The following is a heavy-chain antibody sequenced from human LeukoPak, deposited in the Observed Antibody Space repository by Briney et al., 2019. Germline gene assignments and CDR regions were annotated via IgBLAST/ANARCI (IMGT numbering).Heavy chain of an antibody. Sequence: GASVKVSSTASGYTFTSYGISWVRQAPGQGLEWMGWISAYNGNTKYAQKLQGRVTMTTDTSTSTAYMELRSLRSDDTAVYYCARDPGWDFWSGYYTPSFDYWVQGTLVTVSS. J-gene: IGHJ4*02. CDR3: ARDPGWDFWSGYYTPSFDY. CDR2: ISAYNGNT. CDR1: GYTFTSYG. D-gene: IGHD3-3*01. V-gene: IGHV1-18*01.